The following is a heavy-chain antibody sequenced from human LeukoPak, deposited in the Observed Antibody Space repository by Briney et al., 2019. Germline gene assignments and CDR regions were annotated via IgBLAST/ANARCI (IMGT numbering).Heavy chain of an antibody. J-gene: IGHJ3*02. CDR3: ASSTNDYRAADAFDI. CDR2: ISAYNGNT. V-gene: IGHV1-18*01. Sequence: GASVKVSCKASGYTFTSYGISWVRQAPGQGLEWMGWISAYNGNTNYAQKLQGRVSITADESTSTVYMELSSLRSEDTAVYYCASSTNDYRAADAFDIWGQGTMVTVSS. D-gene: IGHD2-8*01. CDR1: GYTFTSYG.